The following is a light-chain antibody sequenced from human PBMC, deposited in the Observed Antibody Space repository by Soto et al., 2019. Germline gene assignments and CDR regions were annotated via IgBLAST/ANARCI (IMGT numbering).Light chain of an antibody. Sequence: QSVLTQPPSVSGAPGQSVTISCTGSSSNIGAPYNVHWYQQVPGSAPKLLLFSNNDRPSGVPDRFSASKSGTSASLAITGLQAEDEADYYCQSYDDSLGGSPFGGGTKLTVL. V-gene: IGLV1-40*01. J-gene: IGLJ2*01. CDR1: SSNIGAPYN. CDR3: QSYDDSLGGSP. CDR2: SNN.